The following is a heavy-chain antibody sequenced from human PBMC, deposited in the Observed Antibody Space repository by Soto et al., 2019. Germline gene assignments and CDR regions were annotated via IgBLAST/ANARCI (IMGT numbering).Heavy chain of an antibody. V-gene: IGHV3-66*01. CDR1: GFTVSISY. CDR2: RYSDGRS. CDR3: AKRGGFVAATTNYFDS. D-gene: IGHD1-26*01. J-gene: IGHJ4*02. Sequence: PGGSLRLSCAGSGFTVSISYMTWVRQVPGKGLEWVSIRYSDGRSYHAESVKGRFTISTDDSENTLYLQMNSLRVEDTAVYYCAKRGGFVAATTNYFDSWGQGTLVTVSS.